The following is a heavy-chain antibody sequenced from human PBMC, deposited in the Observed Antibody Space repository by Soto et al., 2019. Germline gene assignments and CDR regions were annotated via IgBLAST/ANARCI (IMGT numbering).Heavy chain of an antibody. V-gene: IGHV3-73*01. J-gene: IGHJ6*02. D-gene: IGHD6-19*01. Sequence: HPGVSLRLSCAASGFTFSGSAMHWVRQASGKGLEWVGRIRSKANSYATAYAASVKGRFTISRDDSKNTAYLQMNSLKTQDTAVYYCTRHVDLGIAVAGSYGMDVWGQGTTVTFSS. CDR3: TRHVDLGIAVAGSYGMDV. CDR2: IRSKANSYAT. CDR1: GFTFSGSA.